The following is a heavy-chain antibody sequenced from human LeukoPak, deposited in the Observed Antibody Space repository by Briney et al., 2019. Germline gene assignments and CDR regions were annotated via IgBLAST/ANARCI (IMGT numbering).Heavy chain of an antibody. Sequence: SQTLSLTCTVSGGSISSGDYYWSWIRQPPGKGLEWIGYIYYSGSTYYNPSLKRRVTISVDTSKNQFSLKLSSVTAADTAVYYCARDPFPHAINYYDSSGYPWGQGTLVTVSS. V-gene: IGHV4-30-4*08. CDR3: ARDPFPHAINYYDSSGYP. CDR2: IYYSGST. CDR1: GGSISSGDYY. J-gene: IGHJ5*02. D-gene: IGHD3-22*01.